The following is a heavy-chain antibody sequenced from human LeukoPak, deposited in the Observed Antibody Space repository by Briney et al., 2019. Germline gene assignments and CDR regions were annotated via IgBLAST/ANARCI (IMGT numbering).Heavy chain of an antibody. Sequence: GGSLRLSCAASGFTFSSYWMSWVRQAPGKGLEWVSSISSSSSYIYYADSVKGRFTISRDNAKNSLYLQMNSLRAEDTAVYYCARDPMYYYDSSGYDYWGQGTLVTVSS. CDR2: ISSSSSYI. CDR3: ARDPMYYYDSSGYDY. V-gene: IGHV3-21*01. J-gene: IGHJ4*02. D-gene: IGHD3-22*01. CDR1: GFTFSSYW.